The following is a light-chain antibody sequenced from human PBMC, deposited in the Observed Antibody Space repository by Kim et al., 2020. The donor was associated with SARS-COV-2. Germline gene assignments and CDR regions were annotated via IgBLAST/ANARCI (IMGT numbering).Light chain of an antibody. Sequence: SPGKSAPLFLRPRHSLRTNFPWYHQNPGRAPTLLLYCAYTRATGIPARISGSVSGTDFTLTITRLQSGDFGIYYCQQYNNWFPFPFGQGTELEI. CDR2: CAY. V-gene: IGKV3-15*01. J-gene: IGKJ2*01. CDR3: QQYNNWFPFP. CDR1: HSLRTN.